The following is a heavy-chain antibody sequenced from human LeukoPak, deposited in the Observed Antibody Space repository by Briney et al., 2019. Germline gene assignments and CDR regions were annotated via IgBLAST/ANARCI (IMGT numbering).Heavy chain of an antibody. V-gene: IGHV1-2*02. CDR3: ARAAYRWNYDY. Sequence: ASVKVSCKASGYTFTAYYMHCVRQAPGQGLEWLGWINPNSGGTNYAPTFQCRVTMTRDTSISTAYMELSRLRSDDTAVYYCARAAYRWNYDYWGQGTLVTVSS. CDR1: GYTFTAYY. J-gene: IGHJ4*02. D-gene: IGHD1-7*01. CDR2: INPNSGGT.